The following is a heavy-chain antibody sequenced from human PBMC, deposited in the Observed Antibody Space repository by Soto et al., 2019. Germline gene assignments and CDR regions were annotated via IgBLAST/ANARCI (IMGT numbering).Heavy chain of an antibody. D-gene: IGHD3-22*01. J-gene: IGHJ3*02. CDR1: GGSISSNNW. Sequence: SETLSLTCAVSGGSISSNNWWGWVRQSPGKGLEWIGEIYHSGSANYNPSLKSRVSISVDKSKNQFSLKMTSVTAADTAVYYCARRLTQTYDSRGLLKEGIDIWGQGTMVT. CDR2: IYHSGSA. CDR3: ARRLTQTYDSRGLLKEGIDI. V-gene: IGHV4-4*02.